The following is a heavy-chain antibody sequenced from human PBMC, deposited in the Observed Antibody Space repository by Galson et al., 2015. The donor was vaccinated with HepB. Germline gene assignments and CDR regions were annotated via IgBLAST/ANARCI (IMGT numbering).Heavy chain of an antibody. CDR2: IWYDGSNK. D-gene: IGHD2-21*02. CDR1: GFTFSSYG. V-gene: IGHV3-33*01. Sequence: SLRLSCAASGFTFSSYGMHWVRQAPGKGLEWVAVIWYDGSNKYYADSVKGRFTISRDNSKNTLYLQMNSLRAEDTAVYYCAREGGGLPGDDDGVSGYYYMDVWGKGTTVTVSS. J-gene: IGHJ6*03. CDR3: AREGGGLPGDDDGVSGYYYMDV.